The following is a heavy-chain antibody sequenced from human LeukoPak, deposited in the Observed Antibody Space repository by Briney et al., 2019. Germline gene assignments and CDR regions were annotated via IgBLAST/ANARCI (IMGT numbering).Heavy chain of an antibody. V-gene: IGHV4-59*08. J-gene: IGHJ4*02. CDR2: IYYSGST. CDR1: GGSISSYY. CDR3: ASRGITGTTLDY. D-gene: IGHD1-20*01. Sequence: SETLSLTCTVSGGSISSYYWSWIRQPPGKGLEWIGYIYYSGSTNYNPSLKSRVTISVDTSKNQFSLKLSSVTAADTAVYYCASRGITGTTLDYWGQGTLVTVSS.